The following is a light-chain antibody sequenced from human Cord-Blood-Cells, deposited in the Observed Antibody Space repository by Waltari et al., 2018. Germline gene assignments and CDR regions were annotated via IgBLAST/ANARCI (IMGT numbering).Light chain of an antibody. Sequence: DIVSTQSPAPLSLSRGERATLSCMASQSVSRYLAWYQQKPGQAPRLHIYDASNRATGIPARFSGSGSATDFTLTISSLEPVDCAVYYGQQRSNWPTFGGGTKVEIK. J-gene: IGKJ4*01. V-gene: IGKV3-11*01. CDR2: DAS. CDR3: QQRSNWPT. CDR1: QSVSRY.